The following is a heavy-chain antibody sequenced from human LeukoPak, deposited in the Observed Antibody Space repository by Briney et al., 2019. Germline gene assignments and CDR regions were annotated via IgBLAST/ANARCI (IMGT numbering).Heavy chain of an antibody. CDR2: LYSGGTT. D-gene: IGHD5-12*01. J-gene: IGHJ3*02. V-gene: IGHV3-53*01. Sequence: GGSLRLSCAASGFTFSSYSMNWVRQAPGKGLEWLSVLYSGGTTYYADSVKGRFTISRDNSKNTLYLQMNSLRAEDTAVYYCARDRGYRAFDIWGQGTMVSVSS. CDR1: GFTFSSYS. CDR3: ARDRGYRAFDI.